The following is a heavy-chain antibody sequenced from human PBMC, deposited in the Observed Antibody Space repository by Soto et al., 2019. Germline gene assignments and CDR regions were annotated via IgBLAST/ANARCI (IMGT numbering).Heavy chain of an antibody. D-gene: IGHD3-22*01. Sequence: EVQVVESGGGLVQPGGSLTLSCAASGFTFSDSAMHWVRQASGKGLEWLGRIRSKANNFATAYAASVKGRFTISRDDAKNTVYLQMNSLNSEDTAVYYCTRRSESDSGGYYYAYDYWGQGTRVTVSS. CDR2: IRSKANNFAT. J-gene: IGHJ4*02. CDR3: TRRSESDSGGYYYAYDY. CDR1: GFTFSDSA. V-gene: IGHV3-73*02.